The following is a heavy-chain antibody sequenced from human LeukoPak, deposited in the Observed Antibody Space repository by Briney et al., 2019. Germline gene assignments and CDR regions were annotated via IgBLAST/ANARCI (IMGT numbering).Heavy chain of an antibody. CDR3: ARDRAVAGLFDP. CDR2: IKEDGSEK. Sequence: GGSLRLSCEASGFTFSIYWMSWVRQAPGKGLEWVPNIKEDGSEKDYVDSVKGRFIISRDNVKNSLYLQMNSLRPEDTAMYYCARDRAVAGLFDPWGQGTLVTVSS. CDR1: GFTFSIYW. V-gene: IGHV3-7*01. J-gene: IGHJ5*02. D-gene: IGHD6-19*01.